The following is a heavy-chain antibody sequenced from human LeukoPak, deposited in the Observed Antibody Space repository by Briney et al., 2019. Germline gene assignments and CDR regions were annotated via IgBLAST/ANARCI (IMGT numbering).Heavy chain of an antibody. CDR3: ARGYCSSTGCRFDY. Sequence: SETLSPTCAVSGGSISSGDYSWSWIRQPPGKGLEWIGYIYHSGSTYYNPSLKSRVTISIDRSKIQFSLKLSSVTAADTAVYYCARGYCSSTGCRFDYWGQGTLVTVSS. CDR2: IYHSGST. V-gene: IGHV4-30-2*01. J-gene: IGHJ4*02. CDR1: GGSISSGDYS. D-gene: IGHD2-2*01.